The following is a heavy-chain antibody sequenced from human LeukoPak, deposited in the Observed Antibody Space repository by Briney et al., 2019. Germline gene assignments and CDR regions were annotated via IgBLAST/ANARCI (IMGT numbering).Heavy chain of an antibody. V-gene: IGHV4-59*08. CDR1: GGSISSYY. D-gene: IGHD3-3*02. CDR3: ARAPIRSHADY. J-gene: IGHJ4*02. Sequence: PSETLSLTCTVSGGSISSYYWSWIRQPPGKGLEWIGYIFCSGSTNYNPSLKSRVTISVDTSKNQFSLKLRSVTAADTAVYYCARAPIRSHADYWGQGILVTVSS. CDR2: IFCSGST.